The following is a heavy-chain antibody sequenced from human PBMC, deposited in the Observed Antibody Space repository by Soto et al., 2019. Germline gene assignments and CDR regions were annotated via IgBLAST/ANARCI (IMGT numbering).Heavy chain of an antibody. D-gene: IGHD3-16*01. CDR1: GGSISSYD. J-gene: IGHJ4*02. CDR2: IYYSGST. Sequence: QVQLQESGPGLVKPSETLSLTCSVSGGSISSYDWSWIRQPPGKGLEWIGYIYYSGSTNYNPSLKSRVTISVDTSKNQFSLKLSSVTAADTAVYYCARRYGGNFDYWGQGTLVTVSS. V-gene: IGHV4-59*01. CDR3: ARRYGGNFDY.